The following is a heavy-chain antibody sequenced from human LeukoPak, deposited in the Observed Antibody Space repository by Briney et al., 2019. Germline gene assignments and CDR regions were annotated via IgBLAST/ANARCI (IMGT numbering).Heavy chain of an antibody. CDR2: IYYSGST. J-gene: IGHJ6*03. Sequence: SETLSLTCTVSGGSISDYYRNWIRQPPGKGLEWIGDIYYSGSTTYNPSLKSRVTMSVDTAKNQFSLKLRSVTAADTAVYYCARGDFCSSSNCYLRPMDVWGKGTTVTVSS. CDR1: GGSISDYY. CDR3: ARGDFCSSSNCYLRPMDV. D-gene: IGHD2-2*01. V-gene: IGHV4-59*01.